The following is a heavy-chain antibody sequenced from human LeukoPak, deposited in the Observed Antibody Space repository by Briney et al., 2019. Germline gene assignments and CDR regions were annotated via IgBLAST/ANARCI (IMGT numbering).Heavy chain of an antibody. Sequence: SENLSLTCTVSGGSISSYYWSWIRQPPGKGLEWIGYIYYSGSTSYNPSLKSRVTISVDTSKKQFSLKLSSVTAADTAFYYCARYIVSYPHDAFDIWGQGTMVTVSS. J-gene: IGHJ3*02. D-gene: IGHD1-26*01. CDR3: ARYIVSYPHDAFDI. CDR1: GGSISSYY. V-gene: IGHV4-59*01. CDR2: IYYSGST.